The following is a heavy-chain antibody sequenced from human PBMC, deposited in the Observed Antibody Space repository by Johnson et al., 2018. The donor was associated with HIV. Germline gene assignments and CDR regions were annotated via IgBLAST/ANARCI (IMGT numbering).Heavy chain of an antibody. CDR2: IYSGGST. CDR3: ASLSSSLFGAFYI. CDR1: GFTVSSNY. V-gene: IGHV3-66*01. Sequence: EVQLVESGGGLVQPGGSLRLSCAASGFTVSSNYMSWVRQAPGKGLEWVSVIYSGGSTYYADSVKGRFTISIDNSKNTLYLQMNSLRAEDTAVYYCASLSSSLFGAFYIWGQGTMVTVSS. J-gene: IGHJ3*02. D-gene: IGHD6-13*01.